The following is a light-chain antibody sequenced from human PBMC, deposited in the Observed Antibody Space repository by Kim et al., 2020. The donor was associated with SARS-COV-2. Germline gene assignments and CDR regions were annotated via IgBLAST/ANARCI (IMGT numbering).Light chain of an antibody. CDR1: TNNVGNQG. CDR3: SAWDSSLSAWV. Sequence: RQTATLTCTGNTNNVGNQGAAWLQQHQGHPPKLLSYRNNNRPSGISERLSASRSGNTASLTITGLQPEDEAHYYCSAWDSSLSAWVFGGGTQLTVL. J-gene: IGLJ3*02. CDR2: RNN. V-gene: IGLV10-54*01.